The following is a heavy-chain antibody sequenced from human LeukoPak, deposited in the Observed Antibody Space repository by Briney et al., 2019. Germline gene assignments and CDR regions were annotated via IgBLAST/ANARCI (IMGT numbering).Heavy chain of an antibody. CDR2: ISAYNGNT. Sequence: ASVKVSCKASGYTFTSYGISWVRQAPGQGLEWMGWISAYNGNTNYAQKLQGRVTMTTDTSTSTACMELRSLRSDDTAVYYCARDRSRFLEWLPCYWGQGTLVTVSS. V-gene: IGHV1-18*01. CDR1: GYTFTSYG. D-gene: IGHD3-3*01. J-gene: IGHJ4*02. CDR3: ARDRSRFLEWLPCY.